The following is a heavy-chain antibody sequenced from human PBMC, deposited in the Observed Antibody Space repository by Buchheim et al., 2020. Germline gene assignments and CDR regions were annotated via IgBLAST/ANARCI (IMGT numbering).Heavy chain of an antibody. CDR3: ARYYYDSSGYYGLYGMDV. CDR1: GFTFSSYA. D-gene: IGHD3-22*01. CDR2: ISYDGSNK. V-gene: IGHV3-30*04. Sequence: QVQLVESGGGVVQPGRSLRLSCAASGFTFSSYAMHWVRQAPGKGLEWVAVISYDGSNKYYADSVKGRFTISRDNSKNTLYLQMNSLRAEDTAVYYCARYYYDSSGYYGLYGMDVWGQGTT. J-gene: IGHJ6*02.